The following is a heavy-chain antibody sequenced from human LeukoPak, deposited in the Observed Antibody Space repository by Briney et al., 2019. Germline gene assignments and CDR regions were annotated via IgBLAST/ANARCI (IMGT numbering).Heavy chain of an antibody. J-gene: IGHJ4*02. CDR3: ARVSDYGDYRSYFDY. CDR1: GFTFRNYAM. V-gene: IGHV4-4*02. Sequence: GSLRLSCAASGFTFRNYAMSWVRQPPGKGLEWIGEIYHSGSTNYNPSLKSRVTISVDKSKNQFSLKLSSVTAADTAVYYCARVSDYGDYRSYFDYWGQGTLVTVSS. CDR2: IYHSGST. D-gene: IGHD4-17*01.